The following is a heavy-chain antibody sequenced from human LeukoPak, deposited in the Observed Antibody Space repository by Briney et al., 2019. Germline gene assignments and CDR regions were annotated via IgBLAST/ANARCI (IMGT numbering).Heavy chain of an antibody. D-gene: IGHD1-26*01. CDR2: IYSSGST. J-gene: IGHJ3*02. CDR3: ARGGDIVGTSRSAFDI. Sequence: GGSLRLSCAASGFTLSNNYMSWVRQAPGKGVEWVSLIYSSGSTDHADSVKGRFTISRDNSKNTLYLQMNSLRDEDTAVYYCARGGDIVGTSRSAFDIWGQGTMVTVSS. V-gene: IGHV3-53*01. CDR1: GFTLSNNY.